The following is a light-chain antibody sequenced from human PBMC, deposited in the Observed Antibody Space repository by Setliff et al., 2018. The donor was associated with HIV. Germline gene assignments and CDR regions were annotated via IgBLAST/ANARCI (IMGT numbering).Light chain of an antibody. V-gene: IGLV2-14*03. J-gene: IGLJ2*01. CDR2: DVT. CDR1: SSDVGKYNY. Sequence: QSVLTQPASVSGSPGQSITISCTGTSSDVGKYNYVSWYQQRPGEAPKLIIYDVTNRPSGVSNRLSGSKSGNTASLTISGLQAEDEADYYCSSYTTSSTRLFGGGTK. CDR3: SSYTTSSTRL.